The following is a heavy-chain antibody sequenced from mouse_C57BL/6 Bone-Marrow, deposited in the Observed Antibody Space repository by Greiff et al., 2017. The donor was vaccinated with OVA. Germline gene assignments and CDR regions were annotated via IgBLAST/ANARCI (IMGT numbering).Heavy chain of an antibody. Sequence: QLQQSGTVLARPGASVKMSCKTSGYTFTSYWMHWVKQRPGQGLEWIGAIYPGNSDTSYNQKFKGKAKLTAVTSASTAYMELSSLTNEDSAVYYCTGGTAQATAWFAYWGQGTLVTVSA. CDR1: GYTFTSYW. D-gene: IGHD3-2*02. V-gene: IGHV1-5*01. CDR3: TGGTAQATAWFAY. J-gene: IGHJ3*01. CDR2: IYPGNSDT.